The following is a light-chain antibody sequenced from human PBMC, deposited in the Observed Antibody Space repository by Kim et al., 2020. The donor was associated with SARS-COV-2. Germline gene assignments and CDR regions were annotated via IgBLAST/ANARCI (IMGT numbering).Light chain of an antibody. V-gene: IGKV1-33*01. CDR2: DAS. Sequence: SASVGDRVTITCQASQDISNYLNWYQQKPGKAPKLLIYDASNLETGVPSRFSGSGSGTDFTFTISSLQPEDIATYYCQQYDNLITFGQGKRLEIK. CDR1: QDISNY. J-gene: IGKJ5*01. CDR3: QQYDNLIT.